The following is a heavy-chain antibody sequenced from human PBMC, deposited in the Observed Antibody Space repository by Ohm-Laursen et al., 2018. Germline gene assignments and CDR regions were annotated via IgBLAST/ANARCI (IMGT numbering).Heavy chain of an antibody. D-gene: IGHD3-10*01. CDR1: GASISSDY. J-gene: IGHJ4*02. CDR2: VANGVST. V-gene: IGHV4-59*08. CDR3: AGPYRGSTGSLDY. Sequence: SETLSLTWAVSGASISSDYWSWIRQPPGKGLEWIGYVANGVSTNYIPSLKSRVTISGDTSKNEFSLKLNSVTAADTAIYYCAGPYRGSTGSLDYWGQGILVTVSS.